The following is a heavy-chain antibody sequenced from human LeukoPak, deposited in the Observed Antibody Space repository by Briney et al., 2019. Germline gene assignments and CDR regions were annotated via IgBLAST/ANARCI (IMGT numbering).Heavy chain of an antibody. Sequence: GGSLRLSCAASGFPFSTYAMTWVRQAPGKGLEWVSVIYSGGSTYYADSVKGRFTISRDNSKNTMYLQMNRLRAEDTAVYYCARDVVAVAGLTRGEFDYWGQGTLVTVSS. CDR3: ARDVVAVAGLTRGEFDY. J-gene: IGHJ4*02. CDR2: IYSGGST. V-gene: IGHV3-66*01. D-gene: IGHD6-19*01. CDR1: GFPFSTYA.